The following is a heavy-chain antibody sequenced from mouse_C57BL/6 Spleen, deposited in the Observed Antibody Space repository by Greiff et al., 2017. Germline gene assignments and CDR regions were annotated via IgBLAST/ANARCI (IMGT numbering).Heavy chain of an antibody. J-gene: IGHJ3*01. CDR3: AIERGSSQTWFAY. D-gene: IGHD1-1*01. Sequence: QVQLQQSGPELVKPGASVTISCKASGYAFSSSWMNWVKQRPGKGLEWIGRIYPGDGDTNYHGKFKGKATLAADNSSSTAYMQLSSLTSVDSSVYFCAIERGSSQTWFAYWGQGTLVTVSA. V-gene: IGHV1-82*01. CDR1: GYAFSSSW. CDR2: IYPGDGDT.